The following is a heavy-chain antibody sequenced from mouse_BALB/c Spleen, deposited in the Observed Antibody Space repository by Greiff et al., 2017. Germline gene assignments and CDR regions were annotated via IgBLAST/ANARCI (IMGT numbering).Heavy chain of an antibody. CDR3: GDAWFAY. Sequence: EVKLMESGAELVRSGASVKLSCTASGFNIKDYYMHWVKQRPEQGLEWIGWIDHENGDTEYAPKFQGKATMTADTSSNTAYLQLSSLTSEDTAVYYCGDAWFAYWGQGTLVTVSA. J-gene: IGHJ3*01. V-gene: IGHV14-4*02. CDR2: IDHENGDT. CDR1: GFNIKDYY. D-gene: IGHD3-3*01.